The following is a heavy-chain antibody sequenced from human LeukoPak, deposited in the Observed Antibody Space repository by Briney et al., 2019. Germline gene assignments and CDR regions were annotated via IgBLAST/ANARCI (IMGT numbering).Heavy chain of an antibody. J-gene: IGHJ4*02. V-gene: IGHV1-8*01. D-gene: IGHD6-19*01. CDR1: GYTFTSYD. CDR3: ARDYSDGWYKNFDS. Sequence: ASVKVSCKASGYTFTSYDINWVRQATGQGREWMGWMSPDSGNTGYAQNFQGRVSMTRDTSTSTAYMELNSLRSEDTAVYYCARDYSDGWYKNFDSWGQGTPVSVSS. CDR2: MSPDSGNT.